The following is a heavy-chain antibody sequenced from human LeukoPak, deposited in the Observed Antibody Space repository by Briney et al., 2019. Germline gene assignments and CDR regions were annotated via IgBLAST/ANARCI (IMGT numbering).Heavy chain of an antibody. CDR3: ARDVGLHLGEFSYDAFDI. CDR2: IWYDGSNK. D-gene: IGHD3-16*01. J-gene: IGHJ3*02. Sequence: PGRSLRLSCAASGFTFSSYGMHWVRQAPGKGLEWVAVIWYDGSNKYYADSVKGRFTISRDNSKNTLYLQMNSLRAEDMAVYYCARDVGLHLGEFSYDAFDIWGQGTMVTVSS. V-gene: IGHV3-33*01. CDR1: GFTFSSYG.